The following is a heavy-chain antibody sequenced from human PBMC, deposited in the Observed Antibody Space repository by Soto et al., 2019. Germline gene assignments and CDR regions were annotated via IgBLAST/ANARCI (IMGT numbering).Heavy chain of an antibody. CDR1: GYTFTSYY. J-gene: IGHJ4*02. CDR3: ARVVASPYSNLTLFDY. D-gene: IGHD6-13*01. CDR2: INPSGGST. V-gene: IGHV1-46*01. Sequence: QVQLVQSGAEVKKPGASVKVSSKASGYTFTSYYMHWMRQAPGQGLECMGIINPSGGSTSYAQKFQGRVTMTRDTSTSTVYMELSSLRSEDTAVYYCARVVASPYSNLTLFDYWGQGTLVTVSS.